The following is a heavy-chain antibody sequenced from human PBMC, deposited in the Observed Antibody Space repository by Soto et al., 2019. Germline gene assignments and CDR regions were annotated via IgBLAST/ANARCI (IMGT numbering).Heavy chain of an antibody. J-gene: IGHJ3*02. CDR2: IYYSGST. Sequence: QVQLQESGPGLVKPSQTLSLTCTVSGGSISSGGYYWSWIRQHPGKGLEWIGYIYYSGSTYYNPSLKSRVTIAVDTSKNQFSLKLGSVTAADTAVYYCARGGADGDYDSVAAEAFDIWGQGTMVTVSS. V-gene: IGHV4-31*03. CDR3: ARGGADGDYDSVAAEAFDI. CDR1: GGSISSGGYY. D-gene: IGHD4-17*01.